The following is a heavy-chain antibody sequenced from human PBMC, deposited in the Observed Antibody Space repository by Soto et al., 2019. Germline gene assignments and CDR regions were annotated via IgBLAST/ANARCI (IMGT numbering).Heavy chain of an antibody. CDR3: AKDRGYDFWSGFDY. V-gene: IGHV3-30*18. Sequence: QVQLVESGGGVVQPGRSLRLSCAASGFTFSSYGMHWVRQAPGKGLEWVAVISYDGSNKYYADSVKGRFTISRDNSKNPLYLQMNSLRAEDTAVYYCAKDRGYDFWSGFDYWGQGTLVTVSS. CDR2: ISYDGSNK. D-gene: IGHD3-3*01. CDR1: GFTFSSYG. J-gene: IGHJ4*02.